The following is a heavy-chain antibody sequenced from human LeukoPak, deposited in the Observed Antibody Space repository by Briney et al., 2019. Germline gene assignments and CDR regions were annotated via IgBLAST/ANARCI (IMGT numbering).Heavy chain of an antibody. CDR1: GFTFSSYT. Sequence: GGSLRLSCAASGFTFSSYTMNWIRQAPGKGLEWVSSISSNSDYIYYADSVKGRFTISRDNSKNTLYLQMNSLRAEDTAVYYCAKVRRDIVVVPAASFDYWGQGTLVTVSS. CDR3: AKVRRDIVVVPAASFDY. D-gene: IGHD2-2*01. J-gene: IGHJ4*02. CDR2: ISSNSDYI. V-gene: IGHV3-21*04.